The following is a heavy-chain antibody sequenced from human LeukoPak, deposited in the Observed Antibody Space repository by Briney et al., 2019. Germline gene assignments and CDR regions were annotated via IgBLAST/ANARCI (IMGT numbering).Heavy chain of an antibody. CDR2: IRSKAYGGTT. V-gene: IGHV3-49*03. D-gene: IGHD3-3*01. Sequence: GGSLRLSCTASGFTFGDYAMSWFCQAPGKGLEWVGFIRSKAYGGTTEYAASVKGRFTISRDDSKNIAYLQMNSLKTEDTAVYYCTREGLVDYDFWSGYYVGWFDPWGQGTLVTVSS. J-gene: IGHJ5*02. CDR3: TREGLVDYDFWSGYYVGWFDP. CDR1: GFTFGDYA.